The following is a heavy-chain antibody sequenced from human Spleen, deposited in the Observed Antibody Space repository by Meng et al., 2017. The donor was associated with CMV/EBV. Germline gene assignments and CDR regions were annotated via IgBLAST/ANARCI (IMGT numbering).Heavy chain of an antibody. D-gene: IGHD1-1*01. CDR1: GGTFSSYT. CDR2: IIPMFGAA. Sequence: SVKVSCKASGGTFSSYTVNWVRQVPGQGLEWMGRIIPMFGAANYAQKFQGRVTITTDESTSTAYMELSSLTSDDTAVYYCARDLRYLLKDYYYGMDVWGQGTTVTVSS. V-gene: IGHV1-69*05. J-gene: IGHJ6*02. CDR3: ARDLRYLLKDYYYGMDV.